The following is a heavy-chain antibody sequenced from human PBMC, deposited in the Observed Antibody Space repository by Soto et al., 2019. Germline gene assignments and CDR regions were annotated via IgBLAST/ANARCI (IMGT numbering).Heavy chain of an antibody. V-gene: IGHV3-48*03. CDR1: GFTFSSYE. J-gene: IGHJ4*02. Sequence: GGSLRLSCAASGFTFSSYEMNWVRQAPGKGLEWVSYISSSGSTTYYADSVKGRFTISRDRSKNTLYLQMSSLRAEDTALYYSAKNQERELPRVIDFWGQGTLVTVSS. CDR2: ISSSGSTT. D-gene: IGHD1-7*01. CDR3: AKNQERELPRVIDF.